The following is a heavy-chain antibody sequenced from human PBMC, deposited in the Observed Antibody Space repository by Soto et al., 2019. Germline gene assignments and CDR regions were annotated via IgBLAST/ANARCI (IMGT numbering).Heavy chain of an antibody. CDR3: VSDMPHRRAFDF. D-gene: IGHD2-2*01. CDR2: ITTASTT. V-gene: IGHV3-48*03. CDR1: GFMLSSFT. Sequence: GGSLRLSCATSGFMLSSFTMNWVGGAPGKGLEWLAQITTASTTFYPDSIRGRFTASRDDADNLVYLEMYNLRAEDSGTYYCVSDMPHRRAFDFWGQGTVVTVSS. J-gene: IGHJ3*01.